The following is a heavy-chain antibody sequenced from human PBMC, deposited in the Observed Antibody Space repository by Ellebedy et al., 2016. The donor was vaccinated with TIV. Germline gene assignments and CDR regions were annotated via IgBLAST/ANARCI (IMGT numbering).Heavy chain of an antibody. CDR1: GFTFSSYD. CDR2: IGTAGDT. D-gene: IGHD3-10*01. Sequence: GESLKISCAASGFTFSSYDMHWVRQATGKGLEWVSAIGTAGDTYYAASVKGRFTISRENARNSLYLQMNTLRAEDTAVYYCAAAGRPYDYNSMDVWGQGTTVTVSS. J-gene: IGHJ6*02. V-gene: IGHV3-13*01. CDR3: AAAGRPYDYNSMDV.